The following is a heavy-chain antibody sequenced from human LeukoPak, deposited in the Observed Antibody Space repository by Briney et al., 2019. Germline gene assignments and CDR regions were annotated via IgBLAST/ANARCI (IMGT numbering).Heavy chain of an antibody. CDR1: GYTFTTYA. CDR3: ARGYCSGGSCSLVDY. V-gene: IGHV7-4-1*02. D-gene: IGHD2-15*01. Sequence: GASVKVSCKASGYTFTTYAMNWVRQAPGQGLEWMGWINTNTGNPTYAQGFTGRFVFSLDTSVSKAYLQISRLEAEDTAVYYCARGYCSGGSCSLVDYWGQGTRVTVSS. CDR2: INTNTGNP. J-gene: IGHJ4*02.